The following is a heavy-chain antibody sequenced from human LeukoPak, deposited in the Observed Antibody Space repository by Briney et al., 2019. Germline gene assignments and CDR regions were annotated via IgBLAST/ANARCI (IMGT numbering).Heavy chain of an antibody. CDR1: GFTFSDYY. Sequence: GSLRLSCAASGFTFSDYYMSWIRQAPGKGLEWVSYISSSGSTIYYADSVKGRFTISRDNAKNSLYLQMISLRAEDTAVYYCAREDYGDFRTEYYFDYWGQGTLVTVSS. CDR3: AREDYGDFRTEYYFDY. J-gene: IGHJ4*02. V-gene: IGHV3-11*01. CDR2: ISSSGSTI. D-gene: IGHD4-17*01.